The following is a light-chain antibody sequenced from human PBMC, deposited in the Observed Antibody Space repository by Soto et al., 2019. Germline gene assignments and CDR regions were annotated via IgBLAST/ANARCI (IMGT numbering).Light chain of an antibody. Sequence: DIQMTQSPSSVSASVGDRVIITCRASQGISSWLSWYQKKPGEAPNLLIYAASRLQRGVPSRFSGSGSGTDFTLTIISLQPEDFATYYCQQADTFPLTFGVGTKVEIK. CDR3: QQADTFPLT. V-gene: IGKV1D-12*01. CDR2: AAS. J-gene: IGKJ4*01. CDR1: QGISSW.